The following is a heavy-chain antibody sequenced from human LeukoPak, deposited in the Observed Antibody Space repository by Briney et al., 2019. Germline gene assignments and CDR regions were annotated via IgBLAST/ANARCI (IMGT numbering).Heavy chain of an antibody. CDR2: MQTNGNT. J-gene: IGHJ5*02. CDR1: GGSITSGSYF. Sequence: SETLSLTCTVSGGSITSGSYFWTWTRQPAGKGLEWLGRMQTNGNTNYNPSLKSRVTISVDTSKNQFSLKLSSVTAADTAVYYCARQLSEWLLYGNWFDPWGQGTLVTVSS. CDR3: ARQLSEWLLYGNWFDP. V-gene: IGHV4-61*02. D-gene: IGHD3-3*01.